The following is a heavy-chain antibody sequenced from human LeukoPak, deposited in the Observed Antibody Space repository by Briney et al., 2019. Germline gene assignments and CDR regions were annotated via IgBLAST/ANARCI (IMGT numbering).Heavy chain of an antibody. Sequence: SETRSLTCAVYGGSFSGYYWSWIRQPPGKGLEWIGEINHSGSTNYNPSLKSRVTISVDTSKNQFSLKLSSVTAADTAVYYCARGVVLRYFDWPYYTRLRADRPRGYFDYWGQGTLVTVSS. J-gene: IGHJ4*02. V-gene: IGHV4-34*01. CDR2: INHSGST. CDR1: GGSFSGYY. CDR3: ARGVVLRYFDWPYYTRLRADRPRGYFDY. D-gene: IGHD3-9*01.